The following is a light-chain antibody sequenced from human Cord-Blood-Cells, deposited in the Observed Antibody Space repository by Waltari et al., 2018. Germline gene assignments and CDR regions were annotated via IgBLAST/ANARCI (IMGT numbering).Light chain of an antibody. CDR3: QQSYSTFIT. CDR1: QSISSY. Sequence: DIHTTQSPSSLSASVGDRVTLTCRASQSISSYLNWYQQKPGKAPKLLIYAASSLQSGVPSRFSGSGSGTDFTLTISSLQPEDFATYYCQQSYSTFITFGQGTRLEIK. V-gene: IGKV1-39*01. J-gene: IGKJ5*01. CDR2: AAS.